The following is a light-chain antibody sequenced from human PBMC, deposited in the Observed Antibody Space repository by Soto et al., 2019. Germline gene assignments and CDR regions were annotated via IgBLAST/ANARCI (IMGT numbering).Light chain of an antibody. CDR3: QQSSNWPS. J-gene: IGKJ4*01. V-gene: IGKV3-11*01. Sequence: EIVLTQSPATLSLSPGERATLSCRASQSVSSYLAWYQQKPGQAPRLLIYDASNRAAGIPARFSGSGSGTDFTLTISRLEPEDFAVYYCQQSSNWPSFGGGTKVEIK. CDR2: DAS. CDR1: QSVSSY.